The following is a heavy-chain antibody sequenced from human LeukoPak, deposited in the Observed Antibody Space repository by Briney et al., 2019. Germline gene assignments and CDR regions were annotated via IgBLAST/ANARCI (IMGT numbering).Heavy chain of an antibody. CDR1: GGSISSYY. V-gene: IGHV4-59*08. CDR3: ARYRRWLGFFDY. J-gene: IGHJ4*02. CDR2: IYYSGST. D-gene: IGHD6-19*01. Sequence: SETLSLTCTVSGGSISSYYWSWIRQPPGKGLEWIGYIYYSGSTNYNPSLKSRVTISVDTSKNQFSLKLSSVTAADTAVYYCARYRRWLGFFDYWGQGTLVTVSS.